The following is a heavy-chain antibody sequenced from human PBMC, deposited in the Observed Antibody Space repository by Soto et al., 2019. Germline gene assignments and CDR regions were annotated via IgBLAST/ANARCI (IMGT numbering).Heavy chain of an antibody. J-gene: IGHJ4*02. V-gene: IGHV3-30*18. Sequence: PGGSLRLSCAASGFTFSSYGMHWVRQAPGKGLEWVAVISYDGSNKYYADSVKGRFTISRDNSKNTLYLQMNSLRAEDTAVYYCAKDRTGAVALFDYWGQGTLVTVSS. CDR1: GFTFSSYG. CDR3: AKDRTGAVALFDY. D-gene: IGHD6-19*01. CDR2: ISYDGSNK.